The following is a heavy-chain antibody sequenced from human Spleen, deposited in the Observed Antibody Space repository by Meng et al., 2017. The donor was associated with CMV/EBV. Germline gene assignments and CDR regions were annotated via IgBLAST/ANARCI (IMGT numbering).Heavy chain of an antibody. CDR2: INHSGST. V-gene: IGHV4-34*01. CDR1: GGSFSGYY. CDR3: ARDLLWLDY. J-gene: IGHJ4*02. Sequence: SETLSLTCAVYGGSFSGYYWSWIRQPPGKGLEWIGEINHSGSTNYNPSLKSRVTISVDTSKNQFSLKLSSVTAADTAVYYCARDLLWLDYWGQGTLVTVSS. D-gene: IGHD3-10*01.